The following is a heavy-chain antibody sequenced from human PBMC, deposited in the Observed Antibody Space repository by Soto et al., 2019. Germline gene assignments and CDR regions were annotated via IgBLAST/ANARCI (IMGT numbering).Heavy chain of an antibody. Sequence: SETLSLTCTVSGGSISSGGYYWVWIRQPPGKGLEWIGSIYYSGSTYYNPSLKSRVTISVDTSKNQFSLKLNSVTAADTAVYNYPRRTAVREIYYNGMDVWGQGTTVTVSS. D-gene: IGHD5-18*01. CDR1: GGSISSGGYY. V-gene: IGHV4-39*01. CDR3: PRRTAVREIYYNGMDV. CDR2: IYYSGST. J-gene: IGHJ6*02.